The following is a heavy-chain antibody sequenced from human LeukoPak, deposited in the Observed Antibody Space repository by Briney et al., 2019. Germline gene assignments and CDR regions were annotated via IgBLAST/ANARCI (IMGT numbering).Heavy chain of an antibody. V-gene: IGHV3-23*01. J-gene: IGHJ4*02. D-gene: IGHD3-3*01. CDR2: ISGSGGST. CDR3: AKEYYDFWSGCPHDY. Sequence: GGSLRLSCAASVFTFSSYAMSWVREAPGKGVEWVSAISGSGGSTYYADSVKGGFTISRDNSKNTLYLQMNSLRAEDTAVYYCAKEYYDFWSGCPHDYWGQGTLVTVSS. CDR1: VFTFSSYA.